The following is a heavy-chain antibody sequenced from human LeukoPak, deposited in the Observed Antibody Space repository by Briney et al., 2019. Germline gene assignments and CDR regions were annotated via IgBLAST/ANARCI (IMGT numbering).Heavy chain of an antibody. CDR2: IIPMFETS. CDR3: ARDPLGYEGPFDI. D-gene: IGHD3-16*01. CDR1: GGTISSHT. V-gene: IGHV1-69*06. Sequence: SVKVSCKASGGTISSHTINWVRQAPGQGLEWMGGIIPMFETSNYAQKFQGRVTITADKSTSTAYMELSSLRSEDTAVYYCARDPLGYEGPFDIWGQGTMVTISS. J-gene: IGHJ3*02.